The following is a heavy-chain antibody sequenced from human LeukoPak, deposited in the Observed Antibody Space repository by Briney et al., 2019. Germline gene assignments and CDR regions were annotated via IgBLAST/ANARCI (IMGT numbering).Heavy chain of an antibody. CDR1: GFTFSSYS. J-gene: IGHJ4*02. Sequence: GGSLRLSCAASGFTFSSYSMNWVRQAPGKGLEWVSFISSSGSARNYADSVKGRFTISRDIAKNSLYLQMNSLRAEDTAVYYCATAGGNFDYWGQGTLVTVSS. CDR2: ISSSGSAR. V-gene: IGHV3-48*01. D-gene: IGHD2-15*01. CDR3: ATAGGNFDY.